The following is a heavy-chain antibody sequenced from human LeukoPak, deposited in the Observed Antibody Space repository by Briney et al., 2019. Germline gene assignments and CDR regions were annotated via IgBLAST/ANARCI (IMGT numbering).Heavy chain of an antibody. V-gene: IGHV3-48*03. J-gene: IGHJ2*01. Sequence: PGGSLRLSCAASGLTFSSYEMNWVRQAPGKGLEWVSYISSSGSTIYYADSVKGRFTISRDNAKNSLYRQMNSLSAEDTAVYYCARGPDIPAPYMCWYFDLRGRGTLVTVSS. CDR3: ARGPDIPAPYMCWYFDL. CDR1: GLTFSSYE. D-gene: IGHD2-2*01. CDR2: ISSSGSTI.